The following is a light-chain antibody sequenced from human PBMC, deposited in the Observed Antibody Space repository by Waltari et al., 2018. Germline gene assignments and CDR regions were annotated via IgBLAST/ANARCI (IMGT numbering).Light chain of an antibody. Sequence: DIQMIQSPSTLSASVGDRVTITCRASQNITRWLAWYQQTPGKAPKLLMYDVSTLESGVPARCSGRGSGTVFTLTISSLQPDEFAVYYCQQYNTYCSFGGGTKVEI. J-gene: IGKJ4*01. CDR1: QNITRW. V-gene: IGKV1-5*01. CDR3: QQYNTYCS. CDR2: DVS.